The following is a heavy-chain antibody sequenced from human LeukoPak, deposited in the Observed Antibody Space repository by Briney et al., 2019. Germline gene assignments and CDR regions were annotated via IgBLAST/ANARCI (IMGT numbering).Heavy chain of an antibody. D-gene: IGHD5-24*01. J-gene: IGHJ4*02. CDR2: ISADGGST. V-gene: IGHV3-43*02. Sequence: GGSLRLSCAASGFTFADYARHWVRQAPGKGLEWVSLISADGGSTYYADSVKGRFTISRDNSKNSLYLQMNSLRTEDTALYYCAKDSARGRGGYNDYWGQGTLVSVSS. CDR1: GFTFADYA. CDR3: AKDSARGRGGYNDY.